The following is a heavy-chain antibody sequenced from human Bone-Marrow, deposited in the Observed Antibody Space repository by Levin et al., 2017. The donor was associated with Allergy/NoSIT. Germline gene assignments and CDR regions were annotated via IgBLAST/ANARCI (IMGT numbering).Heavy chain of an antibody. CDR1: GDFITNNY. J-gene: IGHJ5*01. V-gene: IGHV4-4*07. D-gene: IGHD3-3*01. CDR2: IYPNGRT. Sequence: SETLSLTCTISGDFITNNYWSWIRQPAGKRLEWIGRIYPNGRTDFNPSLKSRAIMSLDTSKHEVSLQLNSVTAADTAIYYCARGLAPDVRFFGWGWFDSWGQGTQVTVSS. CDR3: ARGLAPDVRFFGWGWFDS.